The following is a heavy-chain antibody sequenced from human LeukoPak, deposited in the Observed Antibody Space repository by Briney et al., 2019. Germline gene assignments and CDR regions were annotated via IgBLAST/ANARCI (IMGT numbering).Heavy chain of an antibody. CDR3: AKIPQMATIARSRYYFDY. J-gene: IGHJ4*02. Sequence: HPGGSLRLSCAASGFTFINYGMSWVRQPPGKGLEWVSAISGSGGSTYYADSVKGRFTISRDSSKNTLYLHMNSLRAEDTAVYYCAKIPQMATIARSRYYFDYWGQGTLVTVSS. V-gene: IGHV3-23*01. CDR1: GFTFINYG. CDR2: ISGSGGST. D-gene: IGHD5-24*01.